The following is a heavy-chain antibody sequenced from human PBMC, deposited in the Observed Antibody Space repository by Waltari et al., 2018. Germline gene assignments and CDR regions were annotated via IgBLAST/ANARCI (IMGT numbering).Heavy chain of an antibody. J-gene: IGHJ4*02. Sequence: EVQLVESGGGLVQPGGSLSLSCVISGLTFSDHYMDWVRQTPGMGLEWVGRSTNKATSYTTIYAASVKGRFSVSRDDSKNSLYLQMDSLKTEDTAVYYCVRGKKGFDYWGQGALVIVSS. CDR3: VRGKKGFDY. CDR1: GLTFSDHY. V-gene: IGHV3-72*01. CDR2: STNKATSYTT.